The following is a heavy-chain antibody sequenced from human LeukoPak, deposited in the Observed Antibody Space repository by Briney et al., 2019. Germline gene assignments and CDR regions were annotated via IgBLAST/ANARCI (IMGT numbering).Heavy chain of an antibody. CDR2: ISSSGSTR. Sequence: GGSLRLSCAASGFTFSSYDVNWVRHAPGKGLEWVSYISSSGSTRYYADSVRSRFTISRDNAKNSLYLQSNSLRAEDSGVYYCTSDGSGWYDYWGQGILVTVSS. CDR1: GFTFSSYD. CDR3: TSDGSGWYDY. V-gene: IGHV3-48*03. D-gene: IGHD6-19*01. J-gene: IGHJ4*02.